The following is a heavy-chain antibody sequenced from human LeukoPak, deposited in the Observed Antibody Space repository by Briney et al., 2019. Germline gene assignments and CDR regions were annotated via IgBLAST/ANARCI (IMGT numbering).Heavy chain of an antibody. CDR1: GYRFSNFG. J-gene: IGHJ3*02. CDR3: AKVDPPIVAGARGDAFEI. CDR2: TSPYDDNP. V-gene: IGHV1-18*01. Sequence: GASVKVSCKASGYRFSNFGITWVRQAPGQGLEWMGWTSPYDDNPEYAKKFQGRVTMTTDTSTSTAYMELRSPRPDDTAMYYCAKVDPPIVAGARGDAFEIWGQGTLVTVSS. D-gene: IGHD1-26*01.